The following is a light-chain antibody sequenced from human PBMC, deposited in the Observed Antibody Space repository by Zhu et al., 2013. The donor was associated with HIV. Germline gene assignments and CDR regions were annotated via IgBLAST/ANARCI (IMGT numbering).Light chain of an antibody. V-gene: IGKV3-15*01. Sequence: EIVMTQSPATLSVSPGDRATLSCRVSQSVSIDLAWYQQKPGQAPRLLIYAASARATGIPARFSGSGSGTEFTLTISSLQSEDFAVYFCQQYNNWPPFTFGPGTKVDVK. J-gene: IGKJ3*01. CDR2: AAS. CDR1: QSVSID. CDR3: QQYNNWPPFT.